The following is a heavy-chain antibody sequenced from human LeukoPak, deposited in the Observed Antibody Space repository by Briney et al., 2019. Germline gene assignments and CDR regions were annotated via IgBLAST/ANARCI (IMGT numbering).Heavy chain of an antibody. D-gene: IGHD2-21*01. J-gene: IGHJ5*02. CDR3: ARGDSMT. CDR1: GGSISSGSYY. V-gene: IGHV4-61*02. CDR2: IYTSGST. Sequence: SETLSLTCTVSGGSISSGSYYWSWIRLPAGKGLEWIGRIYTSGSTNYNPSLKSRVTISVDTSKNQFSLKLSSVTAADTAVYYCARGDSMTWGQGTLVTVSS.